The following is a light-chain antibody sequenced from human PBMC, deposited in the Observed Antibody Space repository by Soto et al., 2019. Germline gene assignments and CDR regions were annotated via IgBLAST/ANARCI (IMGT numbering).Light chain of an antibody. Sequence: EIVMTQSPATLSVSPGERATLSCRASQSVNSGLAWYQQKPGQAPRLLIYGSSTRATGIPARFSGSGSGTEFTLTISSLQFEDFAVYYCQQYKNWTPITFGQGTLLEIK. V-gene: IGKV3-15*01. J-gene: IGKJ5*01. CDR2: GSS. CDR3: QQYKNWTPIT. CDR1: QSVNSG.